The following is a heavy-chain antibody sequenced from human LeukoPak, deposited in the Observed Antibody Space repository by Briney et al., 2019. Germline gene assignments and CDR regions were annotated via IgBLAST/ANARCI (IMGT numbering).Heavy chain of an antibody. CDR1: GDSFTTFW. J-gene: IGHJ4*02. D-gene: IGHD6-13*01. Sequence: GESLKISCKGSGDSFTTFWISWVRQMPGKGLEWMGRIDPSDSYTNYSPSFQGHVTISADKSISTAYLQWSSLKASDTAMYYCAREGDSSSWYGGFDYWGQGTLVTVSS. CDR3: AREGDSSSWYGGFDY. CDR2: IDPSDSYT. V-gene: IGHV5-10-1*01.